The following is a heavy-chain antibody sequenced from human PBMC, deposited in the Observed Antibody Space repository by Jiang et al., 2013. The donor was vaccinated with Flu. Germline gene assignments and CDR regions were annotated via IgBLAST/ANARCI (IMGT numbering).Heavy chain of an antibody. D-gene: IGHD3-22*01. Sequence: GSGLVKPSQTLSLTCTVSGGSISSGDYYWSWIRQPPGKGLEWIGYIYYSGSTYYNPSLKSRVTISVDTSKNQFSLKLSSVTAADTAVYYCARAPFDTYYYDSSGYYSAFDYLGPRDNGHRLF. J-gene: IGHJ3*02. CDR3: ARAPFDTYYYDSSGYYSAFDY. CDR2: IYYSGST. V-gene: IGHV4-30-4*01. CDR1: GGSISSGDYY.